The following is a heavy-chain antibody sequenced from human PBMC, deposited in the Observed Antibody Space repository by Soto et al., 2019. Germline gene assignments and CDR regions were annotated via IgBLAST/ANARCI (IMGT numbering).Heavy chain of an antibody. V-gene: IGHV3-21*01. Sequence: GGSLRLSGAASGFTFSSYSMNWVRQAPGKGLEWVSSISSSSSYIYYADSVKGRFTISRDNAKNSLYLQVNSLRAEDTAVYYCATAIVVVVAATTDYWGQGTLVTVSS. J-gene: IGHJ4*02. CDR2: ISSSSSYI. D-gene: IGHD2-15*01. CDR1: GFTFSSYS. CDR3: ATAIVVVVAATTDY.